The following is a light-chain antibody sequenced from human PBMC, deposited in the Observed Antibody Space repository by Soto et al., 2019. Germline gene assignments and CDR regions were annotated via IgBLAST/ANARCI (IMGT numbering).Light chain of an antibody. Sequence: QSALTQPASVSGSPGQSITISCTGTSSDVGGFNFVSWYQQHPGEAPILLIYEVTNRPSGVSNRFSGSKSGNTASLTISGLQAEDEAEYYCSSYTTSNTLVFGGGTQLTVL. CDR1: SSDVGGFNF. CDR2: EVT. V-gene: IGLV2-14*01. CDR3: SSYTTSNTLV. J-gene: IGLJ2*01.